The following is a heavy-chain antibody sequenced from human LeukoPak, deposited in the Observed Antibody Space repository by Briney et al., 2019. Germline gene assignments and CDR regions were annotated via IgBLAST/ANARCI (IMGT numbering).Heavy chain of an antibody. V-gene: IGHV3-21*01. J-gene: IGHJ3*02. D-gene: IGHD3-22*01. CDR3: ARDRASGPYHYDSSGYSDAFDI. CDR2: ISSSSSYI. CDR1: GFTFSSYS. Sequence: GGSLRPXCAASGFTFSSYSMNWVRQAPGKGLEWVSSISSSSSYIYYADSVKGRFTISRDNAKNSLYLQMNSLRAEDTAVYYCARDRASGPYHYDSSGYSDAFDIWGQGTMVTVSS.